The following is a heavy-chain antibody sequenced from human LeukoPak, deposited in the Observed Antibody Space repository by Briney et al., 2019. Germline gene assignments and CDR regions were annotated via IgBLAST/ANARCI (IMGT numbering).Heavy chain of an antibody. CDR1: GGSISSYY. D-gene: IGHD5-12*01. CDR2: IYYSGST. J-gene: IGHJ4*02. V-gene: IGHV4-59*01. Sequence: PSETLSLTCTVPGGSISSYYWSWIRQPPGKGLEWIGYIYYSGSTNYNPSLKSRVTISVDTSKNQFSLKLSSVTAADTAVYYCARHIVATIYYFDYWGQGTLVTVSS. CDR3: ARHIVATIYYFDY.